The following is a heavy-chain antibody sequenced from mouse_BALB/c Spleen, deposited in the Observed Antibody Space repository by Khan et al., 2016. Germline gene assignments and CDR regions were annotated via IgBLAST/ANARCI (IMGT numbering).Heavy chain of an antibody. D-gene: IGHD2-4*01. V-gene: IGHV2-6-7*01. CDR2: IWCAGSI. CDR3: GSTYDYDWGFAY. Sequence: QVQLKESGPGLVAPSQSLSITCTVSGFSITGFAVNWVRQPPGKGLEWLGVIWCAGSIDYESALKSRLSISKDNSKSQVFLQMNSLQTDDTARYXCGSTYDYDWGFAYWGQGTLVTVSA. CDR1: GFSITGFA. J-gene: IGHJ3*01.